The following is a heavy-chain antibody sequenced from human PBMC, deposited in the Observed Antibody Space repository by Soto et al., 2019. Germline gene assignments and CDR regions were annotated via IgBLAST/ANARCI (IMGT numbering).Heavy chain of an antibody. CDR3: AGDLGVGCYGYLA. Sequence: EVQPVESGGGLVKPGGSLRLSCAASGFTFSTYTMNWVRQAPGKGLEWVSSISSSSNYIYYADSVKGRFTISRDNAKNSLYLQMHSLRAEDTAVYYCAGDLGVGCYGYLAWGQVTLVTVSS. D-gene: IGHD5-18*01. V-gene: IGHV3-21*01. J-gene: IGHJ5*02. CDR2: ISSSSNYI. CDR1: GFTFSTYT.